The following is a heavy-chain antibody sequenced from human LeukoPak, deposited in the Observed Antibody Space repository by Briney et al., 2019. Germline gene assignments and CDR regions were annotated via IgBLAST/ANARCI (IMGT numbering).Heavy chain of an antibody. Sequence: SETLSLTCTVPGGSISSYYWSWIRQPPGKGLEWIGYIYYNGRTTYNLSLKSRVTISVDTSKNQFSLKLSSVTAADTAIYYCAYYDSSGPAFDIWGQGTMVTVSS. J-gene: IGHJ3*02. CDR1: GGSISSYY. D-gene: IGHD3-22*01. V-gene: IGHV4-59*01. CDR2: IYYNGRT. CDR3: AYYDSSGPAFDI.